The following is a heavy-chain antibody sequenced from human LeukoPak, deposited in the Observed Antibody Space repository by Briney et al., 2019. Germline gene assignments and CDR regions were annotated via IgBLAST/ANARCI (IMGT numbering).Heavy chain of an antibody. V-gene: IGHV1-18*01. CDR3: ARVAYQLLHPDYYYYYGMDV. CDR1: GYTFTSYD. Sequence: GASVKVSCKASGYTFTSYDINWVRQAPGQGLEWMGWISAYNGNTNYAQKLQGRVTMTTDTSTSTAYMELRSLRSDDTAVYYCARVAYQLLHPDYYYYYGMDVWGQGTTVTVSS. CDR2: ISAYNGNT. D-gene: IGHD2-2*02. J-gene: IGHJ6*02.